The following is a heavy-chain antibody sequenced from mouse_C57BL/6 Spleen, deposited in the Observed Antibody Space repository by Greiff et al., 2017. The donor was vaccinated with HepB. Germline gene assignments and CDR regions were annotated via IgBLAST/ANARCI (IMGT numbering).Heavy chain of an antibody. V-gene: IGHV5-4*01. D-gene: IGHD2-10*02. J-gene: IGHJ4*01. CDR3: ARGGYGKEGYAMDY. CDR1: GFTFSSYA. Sequence: EVQGVESGGGLVKPGGSLKLSCAASGFTFSSYAMSWVRQTPEKRLEWVATISEGGSYTYYPDNVKGRFTISRDNAKNNLYLQMSHLKSEDTAMYYCARGGYGKEGYAMDYWGQGTSVTVSS. CDR2: ISEGGSYT.